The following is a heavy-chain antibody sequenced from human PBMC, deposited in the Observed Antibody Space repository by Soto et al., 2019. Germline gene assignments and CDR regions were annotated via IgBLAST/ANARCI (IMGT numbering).Heavy chain of an antibody. V-gene: IGHV3-23*01. CDR1: GFTFKNYA. J-gene: IGHJ6*02. Sequence: EVRLLESGGGLRQPGGSLRLSCSASGFTFKNYAMTWVRQAPGKGLDWVSSISGSSASTYYADSVMGRFTISRDNSKNTLYLQMNSLRAEDTALYYCAKESDIVVVLSSGMDLWGQGTTVIVSS. CDR3: AKESDIVVVLSSGMDL. CDR2: ISGSSAST. D-gene: IGHD2-2*01.